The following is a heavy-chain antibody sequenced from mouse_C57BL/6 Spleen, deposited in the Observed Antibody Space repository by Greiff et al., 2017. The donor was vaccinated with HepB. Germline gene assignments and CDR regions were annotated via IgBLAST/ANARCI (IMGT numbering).Heavy chain of an antibody. CDR3: AYYGHGGAMDY. CDR1: GYSFTGYY. V-gene: IGHV1-42*01. CDR2: INPSTGGT. Sequence: EVKLMESGPELVKPGASVKISCKASGYSFTGYYMNWVKQSPEKSLEWIGEINPSTGGTTYNQKFKAKATLTVDKSSSTAYMQLKSLTSEDSAVYYCAYYGHGGAMDYWGQGTSVTVSS. D-gene: IGHD2-2*01. J-gene: IGHJ4*01.